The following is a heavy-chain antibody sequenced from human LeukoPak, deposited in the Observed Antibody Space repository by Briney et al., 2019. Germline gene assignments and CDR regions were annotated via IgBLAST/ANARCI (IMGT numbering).Heavy chain of an antibody. J-gene: IGHJ4*02. CDR1: GFTLSTYW. CDR2: INEDGSEK. V-gene: IGHV3-7*01. Sequence: GGSLRLSCAASGFTLSTYWMSWVRQAPGKGLEWVANINEDGSEKHYVDSVKGRFTISRDNAKNSLDLQMNSLRTEDTAVYYCARENAWSRDCWGQGTLVTVPS. D-gene: IGHD2-15*01. CDR3: ARENAWSRDC.